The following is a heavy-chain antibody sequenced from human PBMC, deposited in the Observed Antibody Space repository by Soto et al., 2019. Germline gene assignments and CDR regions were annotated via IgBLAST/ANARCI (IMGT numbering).Heavy chain of an antibody. CDR2: ISWNSGSI. CDR1: GFTFDDYA. Sequence: EVQLVESGGGLVQPGRSLRLSCAASGFTFDDYAMHWVRQAPGKGLEWVSGISWNSGSIGYADSVKGRFTISRDNAKNSLYLRMISLRAEDTALYYCAKDRGLVLSFYFDYWGQGTLVTVSS. V-gene: IGHV3-9*01. D-gene: IGHD6-19*01. CDR3: AKDRGLVLSFYFDY. J-gene: IGHJ4*02.